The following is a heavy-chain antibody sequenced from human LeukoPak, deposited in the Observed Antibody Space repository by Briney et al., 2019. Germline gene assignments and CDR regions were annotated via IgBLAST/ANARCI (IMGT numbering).Heavy chain of an antibody. Sequence: GSLRLSCVASRFTFSSYAMSWVRQAPGKGLEWVSAISGSGGSTYYADSVKGRFTISRDNSKNTLYLRMNSLRAEDTAVYYCAKIAVRGVIINYFDYWGQGTLVTVSS. V-gene: IGHV3-23*01. CDR2: ISGSGGST. D-gene: IGHD3-10*01. CDR1: RFTFSSYA. CDR3: AKIAVRGVIINYFDY. J-gene: IGHJ4*02.